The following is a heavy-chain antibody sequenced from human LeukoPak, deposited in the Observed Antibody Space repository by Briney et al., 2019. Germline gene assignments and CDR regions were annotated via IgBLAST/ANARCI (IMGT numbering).Heavy chain of an antibody. V-gene: IGHV4-34*01. CDR3: ARGVDYYYYGMDV. CDR2: INHSGST. CDR1: GGSFSGYY. J-gene: IGHJ6*02. Sequence: SETLSLTCAVYGGSFSGYYWSWIRQPPGRGLEWIGEINHSGSTNYNPSLKSRVTISVDTSKNQFSLKLSSVTAADTAVYYCARGVDYYYYGMDVWGQGTTVTVSS.